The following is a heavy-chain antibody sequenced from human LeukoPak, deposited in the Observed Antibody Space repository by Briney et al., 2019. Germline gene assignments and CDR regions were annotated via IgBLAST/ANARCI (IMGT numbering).Heavy chain of an antibody. CDR1: GFTFSSSS. D-gene: IGHD2-15*01. Sequence: GGSLRLSCAASGFTFSSSSMNWVRQAPGKGLEWVSSISSSSGYIYYADSVKGRFTISRDNAKNSLYLQMNDLRAEDTAVYYCARACSGGSCYSPHYYYYGMDVWGQGTTVTVSS. CDR2: ISSSSGYI. CDR3: ARACSGGSCYSPHYYYYGMDV. V-gene: IGHV3-21*01. J-gene: IGHJ6*02.